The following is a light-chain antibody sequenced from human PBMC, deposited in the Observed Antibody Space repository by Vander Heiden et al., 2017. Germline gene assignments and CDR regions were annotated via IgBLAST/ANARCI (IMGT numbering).Light chain of an antibody. CDR2: DVS. CDR3: SSYTGSSTYV. V-gene: IGLV2-14*03. CDR1: SSDVGGYNY. Sequence: QSALTQPASVSGSPGQSITISCTGTSSDVGGYNYVSWYQQHPGKAPKLMIYDVSNRPPGVSNRFSGSKSGNTASLTISGLQAEDEAHYYCSSYTGSSTYVFGTGTKVTGL. J-gene: IGLJ1*01.